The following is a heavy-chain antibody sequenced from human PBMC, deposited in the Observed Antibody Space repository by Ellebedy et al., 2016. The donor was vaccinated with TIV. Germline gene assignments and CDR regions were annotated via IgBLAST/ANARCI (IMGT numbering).Heavy chain of an antibody. J-gene: IGHJ5*01. CDR2: INVGGTT. Sequence: PGGSLRLSCAASGFTFRSYAMSWVRQAPGKGLEWVSIINVGGTTNSADSVKGRFTISRDNSKSTLYLQMNSLRAEDTAVYYCASHIGPQWFDYWGQGTLVTVSS. V-gene: IGHV3-23*01. CDR1: GFTFRSYA. CDR3: ASHIGPQWFDY.